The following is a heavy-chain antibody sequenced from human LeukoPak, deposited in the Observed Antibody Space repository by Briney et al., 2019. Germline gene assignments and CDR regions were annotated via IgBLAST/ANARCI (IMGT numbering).Heavy chain of an antibody. V-gene: IGHV4-59*01. J-gene: IGHJ5*02. Sequence: SETLSLTCTVSGGSISSYYWSWIRQPPGKGLEWIGYVYYSGSTNYNPSLKSRVTISVDTSKHQFSLKLSSVTAAGTAVYYCARDGMRSFDPWGQGTLVTVSS. CDR2: VYYSGST. CDR1: GGSISSYY. CDR3: ARDGMRSFDP. D-gene: IGHD1-26*01.